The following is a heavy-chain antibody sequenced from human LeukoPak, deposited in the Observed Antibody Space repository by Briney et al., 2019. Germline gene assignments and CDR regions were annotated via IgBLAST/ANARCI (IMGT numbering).Heavy chain of an antibody. CDR1: GWTFSGYY. Sequence: PSETLSLTCAVYGWTFSGYYWSWIRQPPGKGLEWMGEINYSGSTNYNPSPNSRVTVSGESSKNQFYLKLRPVTAADTAVYYCARVSRMSLNCCGSGPIDYWGQGTLVTVSS. D-gene: IGHD3-10*01. CDR3: ARVSRMSLNCCGSGPIDY. CDR2: INYSGST. V-gene: IGHV4-34*01. J-gene: IGHJ4*02.